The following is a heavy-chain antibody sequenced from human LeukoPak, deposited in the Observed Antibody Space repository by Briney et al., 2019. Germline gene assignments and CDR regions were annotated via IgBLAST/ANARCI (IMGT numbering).Heavy chain of an antibody. D-gene: IGHD3-22*01. J-gene: IGHJ4*02. Sequence: SETLSLTCTVSGGSISSSSYYWGWIRQPPGKGLEWTGSIYYSGSTYYNPSLKSRVTISVETSKNQFSLKLSSVTAADTAVYYCASTSHYYDSSGPFQYWGQGTLVTVSS. CDR1: GGSISSSSYY. V-gene: IGHV4-39*01. CDR2: IYYSGST. CDR3: ASTSHYYDSSGPFQY.